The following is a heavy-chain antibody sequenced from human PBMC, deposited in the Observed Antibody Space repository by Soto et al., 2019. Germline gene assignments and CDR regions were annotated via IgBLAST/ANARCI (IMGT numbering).Heavy chain of an antibody. CDR3: ASEFMTTVTRDY. CDR2: INHSGST. Sequence: ETLSLTCAVYGGSFSGYYWSWIRQPPGKGLEWIGEINHSGSTNYNPSLKSRVTISVDTSKNQFSLKLSSVTAADTAVYYCASEFMTTVTRDYWGQGTLVTVSS. D-gene: IGHD4-17*01. CDR1: GGSFSGYY. V-gene: IGHV4-34*01. J-gene: IGHJ4*02.